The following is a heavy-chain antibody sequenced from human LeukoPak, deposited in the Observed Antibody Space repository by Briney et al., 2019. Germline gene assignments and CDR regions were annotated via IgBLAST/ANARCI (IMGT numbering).Heavy chain of an antibody. CDR3: ARGSIYYDSSRYWRHSWFDP. J-gene: IGHJ5*02. CDR1: GGSIISGGYY. D-gene: IGHD3-22*01. V-gene: IGHV4-31*03. Sequence: PSETLSLTCTVSGGSIISGGYYWSWIRQHPGKGLEWIGYIYYSGSTYYNPSLQSRLTISVDTSKNQFSLMLSSVTAADTAVYYCARGSIYYDSSRYWRHSWFDPWGQGTLVTVSS. CDR2: IYYSGST.